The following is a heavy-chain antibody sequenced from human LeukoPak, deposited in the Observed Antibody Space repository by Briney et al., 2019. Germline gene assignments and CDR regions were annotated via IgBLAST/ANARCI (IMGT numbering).Heavy chain of an antibody. D-gene: IGHD3-3*01. CDR3: AREGTIFGVVSPFDY. CDR1: GGSISSYY. V-gene: IGHV4-4*08. Sequence: SETLSLTCTVSGGSISSYYWSWIRQPPGKGLEWIGYIYTSGSTNYNPSLKSRVTMSVDTSKNQFSLKLSSVTAADTAVYYCAREGTIFGVVSPFDYWGQGTLVTVSS. J-gene: IGHJ4*02. CDR2: IYTSGST.